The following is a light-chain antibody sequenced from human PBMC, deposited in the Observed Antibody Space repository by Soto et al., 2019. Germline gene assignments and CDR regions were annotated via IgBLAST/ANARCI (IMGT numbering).Light chain of an antibody. CDR3: QKYNSAPPFT. Sequence: DIQMTQSPSSLSASVGDRVTITCRASQGISNYLAWYQQKPGKVPKLLIYAASTLQSGVPSRFSGSGSGTDFTRTISSLQPEDVATSYWQKYNSAPPFTFGPGTKVDIK. V-gene: IGKV1-27*01. CDR2: AAS. J-gene: IGKJ3*01. CDR1: QGISNY.